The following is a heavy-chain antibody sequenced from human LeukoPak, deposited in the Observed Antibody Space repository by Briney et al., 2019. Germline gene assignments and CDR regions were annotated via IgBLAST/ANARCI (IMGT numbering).Heavy chain of an antibody. V-gene: IGHV3-11*01. CDR2: ISSSGSTI. J-gene: IGHJ4*02. Sequence: GGSLRLSCAASGFTFSDYYMSWIRQAPGKGLEWVSYISSSGSTIYYADSVKGRFTISRDNTKNSLFLQMNSLRAEDTALYYCARGHYFDSSGYYHHFDYWGQGTLVTVSS. D-gene: IGHD3-22*01. CDR1: GFTFSDYY. CDR3: ARGHYFDSSGYYHHFDY.